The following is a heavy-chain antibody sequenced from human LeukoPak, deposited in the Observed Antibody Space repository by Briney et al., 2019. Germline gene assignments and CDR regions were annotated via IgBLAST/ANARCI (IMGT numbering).Heavy chain of an antibody. J-gene: IGHJ6*02. CDR2: IYPADSDT. Sequence: GESLKISCKGSGYSFANYWIAWVRQMPGKGLEWMGIIYPADSDTKYSPSFQGQVTISADKSISTAHLQWSGLKVSDSAIYYCARGPYKSRWTNHYYYGIDVWGQGTTVTVSS. CDR3: ARGPYKSRWTNHYYYGIDV. CDR1: GYSFANYW. V-gene: IGHV5-51*01. D-gene: IGHD6-13*01.